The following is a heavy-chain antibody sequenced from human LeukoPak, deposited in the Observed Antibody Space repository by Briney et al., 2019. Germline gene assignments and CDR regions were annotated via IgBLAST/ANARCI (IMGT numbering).Heavy chain of an antibody. Sequence: SETLSLTCTVSGGSISSYYWSWIRQPPGKGLEWIGYIYYSGSTNYNPSLKSRVTISVDTSKNQFSLKLSSVTAADTAVYYCASYSGSYYRYFDYWGQGTLVTVFS. V-gene: IGHV4-59*01. CDR3: ASYSGSYYRYFDY. CDR1: GGSISSYY. CDR2: IYYSGST. J-gene: IGHJ4*02. D-gene: IGHD1-26*01.